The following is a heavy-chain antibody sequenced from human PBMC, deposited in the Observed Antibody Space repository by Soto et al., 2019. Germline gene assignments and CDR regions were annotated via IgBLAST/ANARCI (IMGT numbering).Heavy chain of an antibody. CDR1: GFTFSSYG. D-gene: IGHD1-26*01. CDR2: IWYDGSNK. J-gene: IGHJ3*02. V-gene: IGHV3-33*01. Sequence: QVQLVESGGGVVQPGRSLRLSCAASGFTFSSYGMHWVRQAPGKGLEWVAVIWYDGSNKYYADSVKGRFTISRDNSKNTLYLQMNSLRAEDTAVYYCARDDAGATLHAFDIWGQGTMVTVSS. CDR3: ARDDAGATLHAFDI.